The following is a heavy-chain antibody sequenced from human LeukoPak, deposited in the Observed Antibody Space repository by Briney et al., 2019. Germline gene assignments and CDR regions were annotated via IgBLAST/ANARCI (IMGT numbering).Heavy chain of an antibody. CDR2: INPNSGGT. J-gene: IGHJ4*02. Sequence: ASVKVSCKASGYTFIDYYIHWVRQAPGQGLEWMGWINPNSGGTNYGQKFQGRVTMTRDTSISTAYMELSRLISDETAVYYCARIRHYYGSGSYSLGYWGQGTLVTVSS. D-gene: IGHD3-10*01. V-gene: IGHV1-2*02. CDR1: GYTFIDYY. CDR3: ARIRHYYGSGSYSLGY.